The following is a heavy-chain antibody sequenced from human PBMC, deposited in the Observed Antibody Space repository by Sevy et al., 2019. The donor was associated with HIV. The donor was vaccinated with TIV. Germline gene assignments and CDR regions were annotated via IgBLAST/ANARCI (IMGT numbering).Heavy chain of an antibody. CDR3: ARYIHEYDYGDYIPDYYYGMDV. V-gene: IGHV3-33*01. J-gene: IGHJ6*02. CDR2: IWYDGSNK. D-gene: IGHD4-17*01. CDR1: GFTFSSYG. Sequence: GGSLRLSCAASGFTFSSYGMHWVRQAPGKGLEWVAVIWYDGSNKYYADSVKGRFTISRDNSKNTLYLQMNSLRAEDTAVYYCARYIHEYDYGDYIPDYYYGMDVWGQGTTVTVSS.